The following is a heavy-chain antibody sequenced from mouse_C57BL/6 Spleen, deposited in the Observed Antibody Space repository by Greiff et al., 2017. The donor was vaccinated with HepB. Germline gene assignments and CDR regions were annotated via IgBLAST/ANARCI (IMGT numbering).Heavy chain of an antibody. CDR2: ISYDGSN. Sequence: EVKLQESGPGLVKPSQSLSLTCSVTGYSITSGYYWNWIRQFPGNKLEWMGYISYDGSNNYNPSLKNRISITRDTSKNQFFLKLNSVTTEDTATYYCARRSYDGYFFDYWGQGTTLTVSS. V-gene: IGHV3-6*01. J-gene: IGHJ2*01. D-gene: IGHD2-3*01. CDR3: ARRSYDGYFFDY. CDR1: GYSITSGYY.